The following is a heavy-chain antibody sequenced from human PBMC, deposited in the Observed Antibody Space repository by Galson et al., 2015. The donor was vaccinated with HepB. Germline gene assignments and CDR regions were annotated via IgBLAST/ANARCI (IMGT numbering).Heavy chain of an antibody. V-gene: IGHV1-46*03. CDR2: INPSGGGT. J-gene: IGHJ3*02. D-gene: IGHD6-6*01. CDR3: ARSRTSDRSAFDI. Sequence: VRQAPGQGLEWMGIINPSGGGTNYAQNFQGRVTMTRDTSTNTVYMDLSSLRSEDTAVYYCARSRTSDRSAFDIWGQGTMVTVSS.